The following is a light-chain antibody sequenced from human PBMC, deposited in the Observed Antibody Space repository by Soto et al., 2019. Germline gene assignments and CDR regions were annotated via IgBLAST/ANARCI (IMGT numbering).Light chain of an antibody. CDR2: GAS. CDR1: QSVSSN. J-gene: IGKJ1*01. CDR3: QQYNNWPWT. V-gene: IGKV3-15*01. Sequence: EIVMTQSPATLSVSPGERATLSCRASQSVSSNLAWYQQKPGQAPRLLIYGASTRATGIPARFSGSGSGTEFTLTISSLQSEDFAVYSCQQYNNWPWTFGQGTKAEIQ.